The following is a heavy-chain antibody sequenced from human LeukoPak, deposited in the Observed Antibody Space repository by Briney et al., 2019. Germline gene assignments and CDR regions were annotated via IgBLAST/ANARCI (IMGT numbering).Heavy chain of an antibody. CDR3: ARYRGASGYHFDY. D-gene: IGHD5-12*01. Sequence: SETLSLTCTVSGGSISSSSYYWGWIRQPPGKGLEWIGSIYYSGSTYYNPSLKSRVTISVDTSKNQFSLRLSSVTAADTAVYYCARYRGASGYHFDYWGQGTLVTVSS. J-gene: IGHJ4*02. CDR2: IYYSGST. CDR1: GGSISSSSYY. V-gene: IGHV4-39*07.